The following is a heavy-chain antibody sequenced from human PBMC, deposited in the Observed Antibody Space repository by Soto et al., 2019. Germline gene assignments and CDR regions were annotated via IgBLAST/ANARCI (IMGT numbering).Heavy chain of an antibody. D-gene: IGHD4-4*01. CDR3: ARAVYTNHVY. V-gene: IGHV4-31*03. J-gene: IGHJ4*01. CDR1: SASISSGSYY. CDR2: ISNSGST. Sequence: QVQLQESGPGLVKPSQTLSLTCTVSSASISSGSYYWSWIRQLPGKGLEWIGYISNSGSTYYNPSLKSRVTISVDTSKNQFCLRVSSVTAADTALYYCARAVYTNHVYWGHGTLVTVSS.